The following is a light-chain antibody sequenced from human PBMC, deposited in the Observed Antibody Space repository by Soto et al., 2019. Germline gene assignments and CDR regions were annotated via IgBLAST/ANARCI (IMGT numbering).Light chain of an antibody. Sequence: QSALTQPASVSGSPGQSITISCTGTSSDVGNYNLVSWYQQHPGEAPKLLIYEGSKRPSGVSNRFSGSKFGNTASLTISGPQAGAGVDYYCCVYEGDSTWVFGGGTKLTVL. J-gene: IGLJ3*02. CDR1: SSDVGNYNL. CDR2: EGS. CDR3: CVYEGDSTWV. V-gene: IGLV2-23*01.